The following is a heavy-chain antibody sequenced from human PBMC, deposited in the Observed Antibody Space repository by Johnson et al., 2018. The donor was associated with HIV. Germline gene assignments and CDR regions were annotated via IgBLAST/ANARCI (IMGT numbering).Heavy chain of an antibody. CDR3: SKWWFRELLPNAFDL. J-gene: IGHJ3*01. CDR2: IYSGGST. V-gene: IGHV3-66*02. Sequence: VQLVESGGGVVQPGGSLRLSCAASGFTVSSNYMSWVRQAPGKGLEWVSVIYSGGSTYYADSVKGRFTISRDNSKNTLYLQMNSLRAEDTAVYYCSKWWFRELLPNAFDLWGQGTMVTVSS. CDR1: GFTVSSNY. D-gene: IGHD3-10*01.